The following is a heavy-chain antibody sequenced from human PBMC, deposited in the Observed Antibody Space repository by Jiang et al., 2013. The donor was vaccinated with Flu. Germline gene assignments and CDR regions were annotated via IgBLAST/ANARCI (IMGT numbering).Heavy chain of an antibody. CDR2: SRNKANSYTT. CDR1: GFTFSDHY. V-gene: IGHV3-72*01. J-gene: IGHJ4*02. CDR3: TRSSRDRSGHNYFDY. D-gene: IGHD3-22*01. Sequence: QLLESGGDLVQPGGSLRLSCTSSGFTFSDHYMDWVRQAPGQGLEWVGRSRNKANSYTTEYAASVKARFTISRDESRNSLSLEMNSLKTEDTAVYYCTRSSRDRSGHNYFDYWGQGTVVTVSS.